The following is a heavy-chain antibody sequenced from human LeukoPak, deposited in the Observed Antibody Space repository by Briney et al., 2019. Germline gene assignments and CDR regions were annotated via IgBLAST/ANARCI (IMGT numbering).Heavy chain of an antibody. CDR2: ISSSTTTT. Sequence: PGGSLRLSCAASGVTFTNFGMNWVRQAPGKGLEWVSYISSSTTTTHYADSVKGRFTISRDNAKGSLYLQMNSLRDEDTAVYYCARGLYLYSSGWHFDYWGQGTLLTVSS. CDR3: ARGLYLYSSGWHFDY. J-gene: IGHJ4*02. V-gene: IGHV3-48*02. D-gene: IGHD6-19*01. CDR1: GVTFTNFG.